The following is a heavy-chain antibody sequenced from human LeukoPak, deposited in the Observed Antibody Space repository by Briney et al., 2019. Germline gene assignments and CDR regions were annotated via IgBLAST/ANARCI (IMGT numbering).Heavy chain of an antibody. CDR3: ATARGLTTVTQGFDY. V-gene: IGHV3-23*01. CDR2: ISASGGTT. Sequence: GGSLRLSCAASGLTFSSYAMYWVRQAPGKGLEWVSAISASGGTTYYADSVKGRFTISRENSKNTLYLQMNSLRAEDTAVYYCATARGLTTVTQGFDYWGQGTLVTVSS. CDR1: GLTFSSYA. J-gene: IGHJ4*02. D-gene: IGHD4-17*01.